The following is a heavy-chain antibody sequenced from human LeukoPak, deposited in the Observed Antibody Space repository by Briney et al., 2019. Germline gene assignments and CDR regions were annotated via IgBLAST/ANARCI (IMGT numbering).Heavy chain of an antibody. D-gene: IGHD6-19*01. CDR2: ISYDGSNK. V-gene: IGHV3-30*03. CDR3: ARGSGWVDY. J-gene: IGHJ4*02. Sequence: PGRSLRLSCAASGFTFSSYGMHWVRQAPGKGLEWVAVISYDGSNKYYADSVKGRFTISRDNAENSVYLQVNSLRAEDTAIYYCARGSGWVDYWGQGTLVTVSS. CDR1: GFTFSSYG.